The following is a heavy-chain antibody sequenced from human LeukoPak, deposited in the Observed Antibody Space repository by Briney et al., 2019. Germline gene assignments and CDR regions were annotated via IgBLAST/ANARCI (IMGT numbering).Heavy chain of an antibody. Sequence: SETLPLTCTVSGGSISNYYWSWIRQPPGKGLEWIASFYHSGSTNYNPSHSPSLKSRVTISVDTSKNQFSLKLTSVTAADTAVYYCARGSYDSSGYYWAYYFDYWGQGTLVTVSS. V-gene: IGHV4-59*01. CDR1: GGSISNYY. CDR2: FYHSGST. J-gene: IGHJ4*02. D-gene: IGHD3-22*01. CDR3: ARGSYDSSGYYWAYYFDY.